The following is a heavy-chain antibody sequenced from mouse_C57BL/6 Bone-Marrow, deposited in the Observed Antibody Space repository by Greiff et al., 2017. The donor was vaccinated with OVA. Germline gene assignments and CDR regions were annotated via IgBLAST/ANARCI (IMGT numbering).Heavy chain of an antibody. CDR3: LLYYGSSPPMDY. D-gene: IGHD1-1*01. V-gene: IGHV1-75*01. CDR1: GYTFTDYY. CDR2: IFPGSGST. Sequence: QVQLQQSGPELVKPGASVKISCKASGYTFTDYYINWVKQRPGQGLEWIGWIFPGSGSTYYNEKFKGKATLTVDKSSSTAYMLLSSLTSEDSAVYFCLLYYGSSPPMDYWGQGTSVTVSS. J-gene: IGHJ4*01.